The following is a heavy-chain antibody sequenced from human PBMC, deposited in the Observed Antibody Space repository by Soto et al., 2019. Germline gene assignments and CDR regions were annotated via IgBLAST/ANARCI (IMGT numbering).Heavy chain of an antibody. CDR3: AKGLYYYDSSGYSGGYYYYGMDV. Sequence: GGSRRRSWAASGFTFSSYAMSWVRQAPGKGLEWVSAISGSGGSTYYADSVKGRFTISRDNSKNTLYLQMNSLRAEDTAVYYCAKGLYYYDSSGYSGGYYYYGMDVWGQGTTVTVSS. V-gene: IGHV3-23*01. CDR2: ISGSGGST. D-gene: IGHD3-22*01. CDR1: GFTFSSYA. J-gene: IGHJ6*02.